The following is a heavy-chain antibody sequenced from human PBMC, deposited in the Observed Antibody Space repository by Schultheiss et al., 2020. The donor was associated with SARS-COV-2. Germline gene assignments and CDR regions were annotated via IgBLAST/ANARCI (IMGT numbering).Heavy chain of an antibody. V-gene: IGHV1-2*04. CDR1: GYTFTGYY. CDR2: INPNSGGT. Sequence: ASVKVSCKASGYTFTGYYMHWVRQAPGQGLEWMGWINPNSGGTNYAQKFQGWVTMTRDTSISTAYMELSRLRSDDTAVYYCARDLPRITIWGIDYWGQGTLVTVSS. D-gene: IGHD3-3*01. J-gene: IGHJ4*02. CDR3: ARDLPRITIWGIDY.